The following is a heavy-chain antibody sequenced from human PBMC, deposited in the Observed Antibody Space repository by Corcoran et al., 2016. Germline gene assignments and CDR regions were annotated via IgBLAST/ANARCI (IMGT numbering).Heavy chain of an antibody. CDR1: GYTFTSYA. CDR2: INAGNGNT. V-gene: IGHV1-3*01. J-gene: IGHJ6*02. CDR3: ATRRDKYYYGSGGGMDV. D-gene: IGHD3-10*01. Sequence: QVQLVQSGAEVKKPGASVKVSCKASGYTFTSYAMHWVRQAPGQRLEWMGWINAGNGNTKYSQKFQGRVTITRDTSASTAYMELSSLRSEDTAVYYGATRRDKYYYGSGGGMDVWGQGTTVTVSS.